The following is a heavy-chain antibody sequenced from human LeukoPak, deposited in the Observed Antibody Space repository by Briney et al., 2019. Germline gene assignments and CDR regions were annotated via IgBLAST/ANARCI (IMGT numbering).Heavy chain of an antibody. CDR1: GFTFSSYG. CDR2: ISYDGSNK. D-gene: IGHD3-10*01. CDR3: AKDRARMVPGY. V-gene: IGHV3-30*18. J-gene: IGHJ4*02. Sequence: GGSLRLSCAASGFTFSSYGMHWVRQAPGEGLEWVAVISYDGSNKYYADSVKGRFTISRDNSKNTLYLQMNSLRVEDPAVYHFAKDRARMVPGYWGQGTLVTVSS.